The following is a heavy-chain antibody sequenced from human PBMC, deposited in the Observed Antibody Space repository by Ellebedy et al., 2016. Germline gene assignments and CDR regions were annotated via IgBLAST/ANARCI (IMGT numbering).Heavy chain of an antibody. CDR1: GYTFTTFS. D-gene: IGHD3-10*01. CDR2: IIPIFGTA. J-gene: IGHJ4*02. Sequence: SVKVSXXASGYTFTTFSITWVRQAPGQGLEWMGGIIPIFGTANYAQKFQGRVTITADKSTSTAYMELSSLRSEDTAVYYCAKTSGWGYGENWGQGTLVTVSS. V-gene: IGHV1-69*06. CDR3: AKTSGWGYGEN.